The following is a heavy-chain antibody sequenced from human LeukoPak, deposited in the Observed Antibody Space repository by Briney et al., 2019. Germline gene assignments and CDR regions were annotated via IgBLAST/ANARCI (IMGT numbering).Heavy chain of an antibody. D-gene: IGHD6-19*01. V-gene: IGHV3-13*01. CDR1: GFTFRSYD. CDR3: VRGGIQVSGIDEIDY. Sequence: GGSLRLSCAASGFTFRSYDMHWVRQVTGKGLEGVSAVGISGDTYYAGSVKGRFTISRENAKNSLYLQMNSLTAGDTAVYYCVRGGIQVSGIDEIDYWGQGTLVTVSS. CDR2: VGISGDT. J-gene: IGHJ4*02.